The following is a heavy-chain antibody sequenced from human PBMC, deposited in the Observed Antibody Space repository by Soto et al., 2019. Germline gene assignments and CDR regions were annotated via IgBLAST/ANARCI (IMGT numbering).Heavy chain of an antibody. V-gene: IGHV3-7*03. CDR1: GFTFTNYW. CDR2: IKQDGSEK. D-gene: IGHD3-3*01. J-gene: IGHJ4*02. CDR3: ARDMGVFWSGYPEGGFDY. Sequence: LVESGGGLVQPGGSLRLSCAASGFTFTNYWMSWVRQAPGKGLEWVANIKQDGSEKYYADSAKGRFIISRDNAKTSLYLQMNSLRAEDTAVYYCARDMGVFWSGYPEGGFDYWGQGTPVTVSS.